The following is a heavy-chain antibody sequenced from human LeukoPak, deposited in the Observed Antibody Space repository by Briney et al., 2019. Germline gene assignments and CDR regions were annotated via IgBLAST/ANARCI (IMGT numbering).Heavy chain of an antibody. V-gene: IGHV3-43*02. Sequence: PGGSLRHSCAASGFTFDDYAMHWVRQAPGKGLEWVSLISGDGGSTYYADSVKGRFTISRDNSKNSLYLQMNSLRTEDTALYYCAKDYSSSSPLDYWGQGTLVTVSS. CDR1: GFTFDDYA. D-gene: IGHD6-6*01. CDR2: ISGDGGST. J-gene: IGHJ4*02. CDR3: AKDYSSSSPLDY.